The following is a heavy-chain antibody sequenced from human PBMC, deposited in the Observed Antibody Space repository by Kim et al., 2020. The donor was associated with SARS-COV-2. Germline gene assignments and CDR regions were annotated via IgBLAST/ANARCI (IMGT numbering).Heavy chain of an antibody. D-gene: IGHD4-17*01. J-gene: IGHJ4*02. CDR2: IWYDGSNK. CDR3: ASDGLHDYGGNSPPYYFVY. V-gene: IGHV3-33*01. Sequence: GGSLRLSCAASGFTFSSYGMHWVRQAPGKGLEWVAVIWYDGSNKYYADSVKGRFTISRDNSKNTLYLQMNSMRAEDTDVYDCASDGLHDYGGNSPPYYFVYWGQGTMVTVSS. CDR1: GFTFSSYG.